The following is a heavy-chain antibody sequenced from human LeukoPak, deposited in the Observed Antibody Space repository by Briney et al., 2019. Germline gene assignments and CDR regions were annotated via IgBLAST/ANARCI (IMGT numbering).Heavy chain of an antibody. Sequence: SESLSLTCTVSGGSISSGDHYWSWIRQPPGKGLEWIGYIYYSGSTNGSTTYYNPSLKSRVTVSVDTSKNQFSLKLRSMTAADTAVYYCASGGADSGSLFDYWGQETPVTVFS. D-gene: IGHD5-12*01. J-gene: IGHJ4*02. V-gene: IGHV4-30-4*01. CDR3: ASGGADSGSLFDY. CDR2: IYYSGSTNGSTT. CDR1: GGSISSGDHY.